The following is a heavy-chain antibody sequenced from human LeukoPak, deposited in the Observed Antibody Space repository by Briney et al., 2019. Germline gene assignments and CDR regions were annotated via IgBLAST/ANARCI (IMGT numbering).Heavy chain of an antibody. J-gene: IGHJ4*02. CDR3: ARDPPHYDILTGFSKAANYFDY. D-gene: IGHD3-9*01. V-gene: IGHV1-18*01. Sequence: ASVKVSCKASGYTFTSYGISWVRQAPGQGLEWMGWISAYNGNTNYAQKLQGRVTMTTDTSTSTAYTELRSLRSDDTAVYYCARDPPHYDILTGFSKAANYFDYWGQGTLVTVSS. CDR2: ISAYNGNT. CDR1: GYTFTSYG.